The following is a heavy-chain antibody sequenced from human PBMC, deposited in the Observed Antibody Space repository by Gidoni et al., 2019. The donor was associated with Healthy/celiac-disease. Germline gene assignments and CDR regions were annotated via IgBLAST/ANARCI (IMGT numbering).Heavy chain of an antibody. J-gene: IGHJ6*02. D-gene: IGHD6-13*01. CDR2: IWYDGSNK. Sequence: QVQLVESGGGGVQRGRSLRLSGAASGFTFSSYGMPWVRQAPGKGLEGVAVIWYDGSNKYYADSVKGRFTISRDNSKNTLYLQMNSLRAEDTAVYYCARGDSSSWYEYYGMDVWGQGTTVTVSS. CDR1: GFTFSSYG. V-gene: IGHV3-33*01. CDR3: ARGDSSSWYEYYGMDV.